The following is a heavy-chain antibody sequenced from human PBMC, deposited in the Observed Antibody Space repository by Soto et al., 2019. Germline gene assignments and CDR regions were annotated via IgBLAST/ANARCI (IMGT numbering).Heavy chain of an antibody. V-gene: IGHV4-39*01. CDR2: FYYKGST. D-gene: IGHD3-22*01. Sequence: PSETLSLTCSVSGVSITSSSYYWGWIRQPPGKGLEWIGTFYYKGSTYYSRSLRSRVTISVDTSKNQFSLKLNSVTAADTAVYYCARHLRYDDLSGHYYEPGYFDYWGQGTLVTVSS. J-gene: IGHJ4*02. CDR1: GVSITSSSYY. CDR3: ARHLRYDDLSGHYYEPGYFDY.